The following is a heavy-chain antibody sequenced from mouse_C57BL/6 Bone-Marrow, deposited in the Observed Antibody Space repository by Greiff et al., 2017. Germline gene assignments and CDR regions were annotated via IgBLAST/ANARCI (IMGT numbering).Heavy chain of an antibody. CDR1: GFNIKDYY. CDR3: APDYYGSWGYFDV. V-gene: IGHV14-2*01. CDR2: IDPEDGDT. J-gene: IGHJ1*03. Sequence: EVQLQQSGAELVKPGASVKLSCTASGFNIKDYYMHWVKQRPEQGLEWIGRIDPEDGDTKYATKFQGKATITADTSSSTAYLQLSSLTSEDTAVYYCAPDYYGSWGYFDVWGTGTTLTVSS. D-gene: IGHD1-1*01.